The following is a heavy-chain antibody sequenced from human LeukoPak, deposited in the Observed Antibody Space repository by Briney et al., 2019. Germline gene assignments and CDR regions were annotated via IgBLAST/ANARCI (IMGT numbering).Heavy chain of an antibody. CDR2: VKGDGIST. Sequence: GGSLRLSCAASGFTFTKYWMHWVRQAPGRGLVWVSRVKGDGISTLYADSVKGRFTISRDNAKNTLYLQMNSLRADDTALYYCATGPYAAFEMWGQGTMVTVSS. J-gene: IGHJ3*02. V-gene: IGHV3-74*01. CDR3: ATGPYAAFEM. CDR1: GFTFTKYW. D-gene: IGHD2-2*01.